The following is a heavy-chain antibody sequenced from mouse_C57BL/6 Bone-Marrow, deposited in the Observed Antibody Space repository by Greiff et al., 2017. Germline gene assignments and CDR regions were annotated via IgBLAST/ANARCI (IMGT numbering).Heavy chain of an antibody. Sequence: QVQLQQPGAELVMPGASVKLSCKASGYTFTSYWMHWEKQRPGQGLEWIGEIDPSDSYTNYNQKFKGKSTLTVDKSSSTAYMQLSSLTSEDSAVYYCARDWDKNFDYWGQGTTLTVSS. V-gene: IGHV1-69*01. J-gene: IGHJ2*01. D-gene: IGHD4-1*01. CDR2: IDPSDSYT. CDR1: GYTFTSYW. CDR3: ARDWDKNFDY.